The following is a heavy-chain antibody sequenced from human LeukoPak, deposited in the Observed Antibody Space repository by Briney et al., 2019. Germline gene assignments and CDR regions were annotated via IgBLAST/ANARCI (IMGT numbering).Heavy chain of an antibody. CDR1: GFTFSSYA. D-gene: IGHD6-13*01. J-gene: IGHJ2*01. Sequence: PGGSLRLSCAASGFTFSSYAMSWVRQAPGKGLEWVSGITGSGSGTYYADSVKGQFTISRDNSKNTLYLQMNSLRAEDTALYYCAKAELYSSSWYYWYFDLWGRGTLVTVSS. CDR3: AKAELYSSSWYYWYFDL. V-gene: IGHV3-23*01. CDR2: ITGSGSGT.